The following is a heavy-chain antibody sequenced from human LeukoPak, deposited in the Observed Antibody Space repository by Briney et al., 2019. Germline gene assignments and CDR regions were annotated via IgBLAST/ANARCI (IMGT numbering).Heavy chain of an antibody. J-gene: IGHJ4*02. CDR2: IYYSGST. Sequence: SETLSLTCTVSGGSISSYYWSWIRQPPGKGLEWIGYIYYSGSTNYNPSLKSRVTISVDTSKNQFSLKLSSVTAADTAVYYCARHPTYYYDSSGLPWGQGTPVTVSS. D-gene: IGHD3-22*01. V-gene: IGHV4-59*08. CDR3: ARHPTYYYDSSGLP. CDR1: GGSISSYY.